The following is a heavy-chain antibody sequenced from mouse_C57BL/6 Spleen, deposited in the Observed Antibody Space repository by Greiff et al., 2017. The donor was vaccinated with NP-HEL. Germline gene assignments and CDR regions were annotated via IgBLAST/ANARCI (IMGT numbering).Heavy chain of an antibody. CDR2: ISYDGSN. Sequence: VQLKESGPGLVKPSQSLSLTCSVTGYSITSGYYWNWIRQFPGNKLEWMGYISYDGSNNYNPSLKNRISITRDTSKNQFFLKLNPVTTEDTATYYCARRWITTVVASDYWGQGTTLTVSS. D-gene: IGHD1-1*01. V-gene: IGHV3-6*01. CDR1: GYSITSGYY. CDR3: ARRWITTVVASDY. J-gene: IGHJ2*01.